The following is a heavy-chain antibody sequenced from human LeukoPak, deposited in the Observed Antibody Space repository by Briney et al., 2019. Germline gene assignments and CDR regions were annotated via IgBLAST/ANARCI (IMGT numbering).Heavy chain of an antibody. CDR2: IKEDGSEK. D-gene: IGHD5-12*01. CDR3: ARDRGYLVFDY. Sequence: PGGSLTLSCAASGFTFSSYWMTWIRQAPGKGLEWVANIKEDGSEKNYVDSVKGRFTISRDNAKNSLYLQVNSLRAEDTAVYYCARDRGYLVFDYWGQGTLVTVSS. V-gene: IGHV3-7*01. CDR1: GFTFSSYW. J-gene: IGHJ4*02.